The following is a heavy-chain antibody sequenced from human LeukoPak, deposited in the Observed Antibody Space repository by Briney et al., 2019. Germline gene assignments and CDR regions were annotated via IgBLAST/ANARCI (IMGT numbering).Heavy chain of an antibody. V-gene: IGHV3-74*01. CDR3: VRDSNFKIDY. D-gene: IGHD5-24*01. CDR2: INHDGSDI. J-gene: IGHJ4*02. CDR1: GFTVSTYV. Sequence: GGSLRLSCAVSGFTVSTYVLHWVRRAPGEGLVWVSRINHDGSDISYADSVKGRSTISRDNAKNTLYLQMNSLRADDTAIYYCVRDSNFKIDYWGQGTLVTVSS.